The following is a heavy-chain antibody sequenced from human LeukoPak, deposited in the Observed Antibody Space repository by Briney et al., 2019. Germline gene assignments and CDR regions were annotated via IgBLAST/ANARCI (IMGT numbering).Heavy chain of an antibody. CDR2: IDPAGGST. Sequence: ASVKDSCKASGYTFTAYYMHWVRQAPGQGLEWMALIDPAGGSTIYAQHFQGRVTMTRDTSTSTVFMDLSSLRSDDTAVYYCARDVVLLTNTRGMEVWGQGTTVTVS. CDR3: ARDVVLLTNTRGMEV. J-gene: IGHJ6*02. V-gene: IGHV1-46*01. CDR1: GYTFTAYY. D-gene: IGHD3-10*01.